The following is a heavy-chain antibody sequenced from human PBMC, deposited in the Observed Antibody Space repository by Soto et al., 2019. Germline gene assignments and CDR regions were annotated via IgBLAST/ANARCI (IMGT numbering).Heavy chain of an antibody. J-gene: IGHJ4*02. CDR1: GFTFRNFA. CDR3: SKEAEESVNEPIPGDC. V-gene: IGHV3-23*04. CDR2: ISGSGRMT. Sequence: EAQLVESGGDLVQPRGSLRLSCAASGFTFRNFALTGVPRAPGRGLRWFSGISGSGRMTYYAHSVKGRFTVSRDNSKNSLYLQMDSLRAEDTAVYYCSKEAEESVNEPIPGDCWGQGTVVTVSS. D-gene: IGHD1-1*01.